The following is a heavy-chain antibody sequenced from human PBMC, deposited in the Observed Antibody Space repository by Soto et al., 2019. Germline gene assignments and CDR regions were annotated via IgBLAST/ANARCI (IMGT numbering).Heavy chain of an antibody. Sequence: SETMSLTCAVSGASISIGAYSWNWIRQPPGKGLEWIGYIYHTGSTYHSPSLKSRVTISVDRSKNQFSLRLNAVAAADTAVYYCARGRLTYCAGDCSCFDPWGQGTLVTVSS. CDR1: GASISIGAYS. CDR2: IYHTGST. D-gene: IGHD2-21*02. V-gene: IGHV4-30-2*01. CDR3: ARGRLTYCAGDCSCFDP. J-gene: IGHJ5*02.